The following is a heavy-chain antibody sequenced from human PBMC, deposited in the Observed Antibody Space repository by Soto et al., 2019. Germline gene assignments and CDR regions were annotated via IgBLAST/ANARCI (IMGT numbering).Heavy chain of an antibody. CDR2: IYPGDSDT. J-gene: IGHJ3*02. V-gene: IGHV5-51*01. CDR3: ARAKDIVVVVADGDDAFDI. CDR1: GYSFTSYW. D-gene: IGHD2-15*01. Sequence: GESLKISCKGSGYSFTSYWIGWVRQMPGKGLEWMGIIYPGDSDTRYSPSFQGQVTISADKSISTAYLQWSSLKASDTAMYYCARAKDIVVVVADGDDAFDIWGQGTMVTVSS.